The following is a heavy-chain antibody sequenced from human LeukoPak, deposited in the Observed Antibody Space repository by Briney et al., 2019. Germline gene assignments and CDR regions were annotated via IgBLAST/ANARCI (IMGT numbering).Heavy chain of an antibody. CDR2: IKQDGSQK. CDR1: GFTFNRYW. V-gene: IGHV3-7*03. J-gene: IGHJ6*02. Sequence: GGSLRLSCAAAGFTFNRYWMNGVRQAPGKGLEWVANIKQDGSQKYYVDSVKGRFTISRDNAKNSLYLQTDSLRAEDTAVYYCARGRSNYYGMDVWGQGTTVTVSS. D-gene: IGHD1-26*01. CDR3: ARGRSNYYGMDV.